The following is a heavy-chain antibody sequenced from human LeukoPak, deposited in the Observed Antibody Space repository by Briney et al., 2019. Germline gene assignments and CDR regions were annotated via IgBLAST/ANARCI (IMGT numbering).Heavy chain of an antibody. CDR1: GITVSSYY. V-gene: IGHV3-23*01. D-gene: IGHD3-22*01. CDR2: ISGSGGST. J-gene: IGHJ4*02. CDR3: AKMGDYYYDSSGYLDY. Sequence: GGSLRLSCAASGITVSSYYMSWVRQAPGKGLEWVSAISGSGGSTYYADSVKGRFTISRDNSKNTLYLQMNSLRAEDTAVYYCAKMGDYYYDSSGYLDYWGQGTLVTVSS.